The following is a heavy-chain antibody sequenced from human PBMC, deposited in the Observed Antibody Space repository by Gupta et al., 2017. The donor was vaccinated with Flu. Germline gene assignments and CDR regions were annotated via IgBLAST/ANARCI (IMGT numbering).Heavy chain of an antibody. D-gene: IGHD3-16*02. CDR3: VKKKGSYLPFDY. CDR1: FSSYA. Sequence: FSSYAMAWVRQAPGKGLEWVSLISITGSNTYYADSVKGRFTISRDKSNDTLYLQINSLRADDTAVYYCVKKKGSYLPFDYWGQGTLVTVSS. V-gene: IGHV3-23*01. CDR2: ISITGSNT. J-gene: IGHJ4*02.